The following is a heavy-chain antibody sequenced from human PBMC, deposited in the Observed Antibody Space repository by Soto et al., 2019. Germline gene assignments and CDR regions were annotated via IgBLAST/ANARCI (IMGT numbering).Heavy chain of an antibody. Sequence: PGGSLRLSCVASGFSFSSYGMQWFRQAPGKGLQWVAAMWFDGSNIFYADSVEGRFTISRDNSKNTLYLYMSSLRGEDTAMYYCARWKTAIGTTGPNDAFDIWGQGTMVTVSS. D-gene: IGHD1-1*01. CDR1: GFSFSSYG. V-gene: IGHV3-33*01. CDR2: MWFDGSNI. J-gene: IGHJ3*02. CDR3: ARWKTAIGTTGPNDAFDI.